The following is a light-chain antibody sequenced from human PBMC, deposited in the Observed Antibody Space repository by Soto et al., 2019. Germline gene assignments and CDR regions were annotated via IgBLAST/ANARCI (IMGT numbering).Light chain of an antibody. CDR2: DAS. J-gene: IGKJ1*01. V-gene: IGKV1-5*01. Sequence: DIQMPQSPSTLSASVGDRVTITCRASQSISSWLEWYQQKPGKAPKLLIYDASSLESGAPSRFSGSGAGTDFTLTISSLQADDVATYYCQQYNSYWTCGQGTKVYIK. CDR3: QQYNSYWT. CDR1: QSISSW.